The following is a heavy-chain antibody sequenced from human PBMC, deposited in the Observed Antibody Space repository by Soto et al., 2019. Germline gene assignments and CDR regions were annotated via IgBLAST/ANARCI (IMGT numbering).Heavy chain of an antibody. V-gene: IGHV4-59*08. Sequence: SETLSLTCTVSGGSISNFDWSWIRQPPGKGLEWIGYVYYTGSTSYNPSLKRRVTFSADSSRGQFSLRLNSVTAADTAVYYCARTVLGPDLLADSFVDYYYMDVWGQGTTVTVSS. J-gene: IGHJ6*03. CDR2: VYYTGST. CDR1: GGSISNFD. CDR3: ARTVLGPDLLADSFVDYYYMDV. D-gene: IGHD3-9*01.